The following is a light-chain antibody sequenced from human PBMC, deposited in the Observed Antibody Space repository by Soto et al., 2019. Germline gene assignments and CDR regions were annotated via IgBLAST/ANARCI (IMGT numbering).Light chain of an antibody. CDR1: QSVSSSY. Sequence: EIVLAQSPDSLYFSVGAGATHSCRASQSVSSSYLAWYQQKPGQAPRLLIYGASSRATGIPDRFSGSGSGTDFTLTISRLEPEDFAVYYCQQYGSSPPITCGGGTQLEIK. V-gene: IGKV3-20*01. CDR3: QQYGSSPPIT. CDR2: GAS. J-gene: IGKJ5*01.